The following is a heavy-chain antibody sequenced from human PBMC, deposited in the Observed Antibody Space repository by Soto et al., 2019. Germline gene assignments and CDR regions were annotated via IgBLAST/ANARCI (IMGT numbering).Heavy chain of an antibody. CDR3: ATVHSTSRSFDY. J-gene: IGHJ4*02. V-gene: IGHV3-23*01. D-gene: IGHD6-6*01. Sequence: GGSLRLSCAASGFTFSMSAMTWVRQAPGKGLEWVSTTGLNGRTTYYADSVKGRFTVSRDNSKNTLDLHMSSLRAEDTAVYYCATVHSTSRSFDYWGQGTLVTVSS. CDR2: TGLNGRTT. CDR1: GFTFSMSA.